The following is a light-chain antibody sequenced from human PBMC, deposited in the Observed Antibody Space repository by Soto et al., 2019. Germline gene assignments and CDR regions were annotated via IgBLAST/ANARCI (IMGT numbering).Light chain of an antibody. V-gene: IGLV1-47*01. CDR3: AACDDSLSWV. Sequence: QSVLTQPLSTSGTPGQRVTISCSGSSSNIGSNYVYWYQQLPGTAPKLLIFRNNQRPSGVPDRFSGSKSGTSASLAISGLRSEDEADYYCAACDDSLSWVFGGGTKLTVL. J-gene: IGLJ3*02. CDR1: SSNIGSNY. CDR2: RNN.